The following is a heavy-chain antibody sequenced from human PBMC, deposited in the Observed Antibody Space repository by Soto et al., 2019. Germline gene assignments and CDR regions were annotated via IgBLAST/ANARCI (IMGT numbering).Heavy chain of an antibody. V-gene: IGHV1-18*01. CDR1: GYNFTRFG. CDR3: ARLYIVGPDMLYGMDV. J-gene: IGHJ6*02. CDR2: ISAHNGDT. D-gene: IGHD1-26*01. Sequence: QAQLVQSGAEVKKPGASVKVSCKASGYNFTRFGISWVRQAPGQGLEWMGWISAHNGDTNYVQKFQGRVTMTTYTSTRTTYMELRSLRYDDTAVYYCARLYIVGPDMLYGMDVWGQGTTGTVSS.